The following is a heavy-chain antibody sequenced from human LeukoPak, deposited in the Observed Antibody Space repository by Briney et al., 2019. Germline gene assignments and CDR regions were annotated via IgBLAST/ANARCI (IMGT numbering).Heavy chain of an antibody. CDR3: ANAYDSSGYYCVSGRSQFDY. V-gene: IGHV3-23*01. CDR1: GFTFSSYA. D-gene: IGHD3-22*01. Sequence: GGSLRLSCAASGFTFSSYAMSWVRQAPGKGLEWVSAISGSGGSTYYADSVKGRFTISRDNSKNTLYLQMNSLRAEDTAVYYCANAYDSSGYYCVSGRSQFDYWGQGTLVTVSS. CDR2: ISGSGGST. J-gene: IGHJ4*02.